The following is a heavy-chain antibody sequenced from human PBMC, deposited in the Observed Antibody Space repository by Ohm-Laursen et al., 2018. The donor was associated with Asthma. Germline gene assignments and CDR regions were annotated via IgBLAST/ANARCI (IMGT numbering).Heavy chain of an antibody. J-gene: IGHJ6*02. D-gene: IGHD3-10*01. CDR2: ISYDGSNK. V-gene: IGHV3-30-3*01. CDR1: GFTFSSYA. CDR3: ARGEVPVFYYGLDD. Sequence: SLRLSCAASGFTFSSYAMHWVRQAPGKGLEWVAVISYDGSNKYYADSVKGRFTISRDNSKTTLHLQMNSLRAEDTAVYYCARGEVPVFYYGLDDWGQGTTVTVSS.